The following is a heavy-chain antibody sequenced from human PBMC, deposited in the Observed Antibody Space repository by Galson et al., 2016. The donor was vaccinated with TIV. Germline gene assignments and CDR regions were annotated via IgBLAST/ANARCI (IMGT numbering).Heavy chain of an antibody. J-gene: IGHJ4*02. Sequence: SLRLSCAASGFTLTDYAMTWVRQAPGKGLEWVSVMSGGALTTYYADSVRGRFTISRDISKKTVYLEMQSLRVEDTAMYYCAKTVEPAAMRRGYDYWGQGTLVTVSP. CDR2: MSGGALTT. D-gene: IGHD2-2*01. CDR1: GFTLTDYA. V-gene: IGHV3-23*01. CDR3: AKTVEPAAMRRGYDY.